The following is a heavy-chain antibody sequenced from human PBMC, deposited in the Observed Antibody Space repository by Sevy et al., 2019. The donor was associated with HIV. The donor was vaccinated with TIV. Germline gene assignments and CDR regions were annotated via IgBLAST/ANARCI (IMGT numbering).Heavy chain of an antibody. CDR2: IYPDDSDT. Sequence: GESLKISCKGSGYTFTSYWIGWVRQMPGKGLEWMGIIYPDDSDTRYSPSFQGQVSFSADKSIRTAYLQWSSLKASDTAMYYCAGRLRGGTGILRAFDIWGQGTMVTVSS. CDR1: GYTFTSYW. J-gene: IGHJ3*02. CDR3: AGRLRGGTGILRAFDI. D-gene: IGHD3-16*01. V-gene: IGHV5-51*01.